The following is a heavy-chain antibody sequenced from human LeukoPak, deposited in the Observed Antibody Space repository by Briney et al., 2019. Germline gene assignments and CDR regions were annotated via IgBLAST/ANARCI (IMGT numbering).Heavy chain of an antibody. J-gene: IGHJ4*02. D-gene: IGHD3-9*01. CDR1: GFTFSNYS. CDR3: ARDQANYDILTTFYPSACDY. V-gene: IGHV3-30-3*01. CDR2: MSYDGFNK. Sequence: PGGSLRLSCAASGFTFSNYSFHWVRQAPGKGLEWVAVMSYDGFNKYYAASVKGRFIVSRDNSKKMMYLHMSSLRAEDTAVYYCARDQANYDILTTFYPSACDYWGQGTLVTVSS.